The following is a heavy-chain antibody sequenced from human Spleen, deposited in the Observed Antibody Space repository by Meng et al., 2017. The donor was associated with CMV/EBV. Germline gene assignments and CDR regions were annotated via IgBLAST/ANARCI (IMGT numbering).Heavy chain of an antibody. J-gene: IGHJ5*02. CDR1: GVTFSTFA. Sequence: LSCAASGVTFSTFAMSWVRQAPGKGQEWVSSISDSTYYADSVRGRFTISRDNSKNTLYLQMTSLRAEDTALYYCARSRGPGAHWFDPWGQGTLVTVSS. V-gene: IGHV3-23*01. CDR2: ISDST. CDR3: ARSRGPGAHWFDP. D-gene: IGHD3-10*01.